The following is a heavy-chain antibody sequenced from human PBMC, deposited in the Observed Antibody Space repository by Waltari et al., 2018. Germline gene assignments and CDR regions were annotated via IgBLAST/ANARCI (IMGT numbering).Heavy chain of an antibody. CDR1: GYTFTSYA. CDR2: INAGNGNT. Sequence: QVQLVQSGAEVKKPGASVKVSCKASGYTFTSYAMHWVRQAPGQRLEWMGWINAGNGNTKYSQEFQGRVTITRDTSASTAYMELSSLRSEDTAVYYCARDHGGNSWFDPWGQGTLVTVSS. CDR3: ARDHGGNSWFDP. D-gene: IGHD2-21*02. J-gene: IGHJ5*02. V-gene: IGHV1-3*03.